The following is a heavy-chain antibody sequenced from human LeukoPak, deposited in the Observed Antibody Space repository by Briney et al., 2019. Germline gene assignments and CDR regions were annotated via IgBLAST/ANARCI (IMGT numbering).Heavy chain of an antibody. J-gene: IGHJ4*02. D-gene: IGHD6-19*01. Sequence: ESGPTLVNPTQTLTLTCTFSGFSLSASGMRASWIRQPPGKALEWLARIDWDDDKFYSTSLKTRLTISKDTSKNQVVLTMTNMDPVDTATYYCARTGGWYFNFDYWGQGTLVTVSS. CDR1: GFSLSASGMR. CDR2: IDWDDDK. CDR3: ARTGGWYFNFDY. V-gene: IGHV2-70*04.